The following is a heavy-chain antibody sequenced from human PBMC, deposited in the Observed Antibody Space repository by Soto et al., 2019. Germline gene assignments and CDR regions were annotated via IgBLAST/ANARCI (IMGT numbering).Heavy chain of an antibody. CDR2: IYYSGST. Sequence: SETLCLTCTVSGGSISSGGYYWSWIRQHPGKGLEWIGYIYYSGSTYYNPSLKSRVTISVDTSKNQFSLKLSSVTAADTAVYYCARGAPGGGFVELLYFFDYWGQGTLVTVSS. CDR3: ARGAPGGGFVELLYFFDY. V-gene: IGHV4-31*03. D-gene: IGHD3-10*01. CDR1: GGSISSGGYY. J-gene: IGHJ4*02.